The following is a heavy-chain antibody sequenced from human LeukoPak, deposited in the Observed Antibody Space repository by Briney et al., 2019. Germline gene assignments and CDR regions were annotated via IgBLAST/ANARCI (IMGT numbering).Heavy chain of an antibody. D-gene: IGHD1-26*01. CDR2: IYYSGST. J-gene: IGHJ5*02. V-gene: IGHV4-61*01. CDR1: GGSISSSSYY. CDR3: ARAREXXXKFDP. Sequence: SETLSLTCTVSGGSISSSSYYWSWIRQPPGKGLEWIGYIYYSGSTNYNPSLKSRVTISVDTSKNQFSLKLSSVTAADTAVYYCARAREXXXKFDPWGQGTLVTVSS.